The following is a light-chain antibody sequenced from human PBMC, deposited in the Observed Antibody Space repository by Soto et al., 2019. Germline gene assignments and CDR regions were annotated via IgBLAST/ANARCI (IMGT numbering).Light chain of an antibody. V-gene: IGLV1-47*01. Sequence: QSVLNQSPSESGTPGQRVTISCSGSASTIGRNYVYWYQQLPGTAPKLLIYRNSQRPSGVPDRFSGSKSGTSVSLAISGLRSEDEADYYCAAWDDNLSGLYVFGAGTKVTVL. CDR2: RNS. CDR1: ASTIGRNY. J-gene: IGLJ1*01. CDR3: AAWDDNLSGLYV.